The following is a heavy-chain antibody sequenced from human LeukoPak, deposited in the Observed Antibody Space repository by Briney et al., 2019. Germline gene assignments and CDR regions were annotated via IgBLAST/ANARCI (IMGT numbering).Heavy chain of an antibody. CDR3: ARRLSLRFDAFAV. V-gene: IGHV3-23*01. CDR1: GFTFSNYA. J-gene: IGHJ3*01. D-gene: IGHD3-3*01. CDR2: TCGSGGDT. Sequence: GGSLRLSCAASGFTFSNYAMNWVRQAPGKGLEWVSGTCGSGGDTYSADSVKGRFTISRDTSKNTLFLQMNSLRAEDTALYFCARRLSLRFDAFAVWGPGTVVTVSS.